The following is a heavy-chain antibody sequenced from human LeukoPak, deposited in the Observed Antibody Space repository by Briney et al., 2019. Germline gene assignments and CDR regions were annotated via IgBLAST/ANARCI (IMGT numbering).Heavy chain of an antibody. CDR2: ISGSGGRR. CDR3: AKSGGRSSSWDDY. J-gene: IGHJ4*02. D-gene: IGHD6-13*01. Sequence: GGSLRLSCASSVFTFSRYALSGVRDAPGKRLEWVSGISGSGGRRYYADAVKGRFSISRDKAKNTLNLQMNSLRAEDTAVYYCAKSGGRSSSWDDYWGQGTLVTVSS. V-gene: IGHV3-23*01. CDR1: VFTFSRYA.